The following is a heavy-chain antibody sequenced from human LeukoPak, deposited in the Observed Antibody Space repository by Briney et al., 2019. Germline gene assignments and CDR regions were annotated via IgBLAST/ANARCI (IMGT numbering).Heavy chain of an antibody. CDR2: ISAYNGNT. V-gene: IGHV1-18*01. CDR3: ARVQQWLRSIWFDP. J-gene: IGHJ5*02. Sequence: ASVKVSFKASGYTFTSYGISWVRQAPGQGLEWMGWISAYNGNTNYAQKLQGRVTMTTDTSTSTAYMELRSLRSDDTAVYYCARVQQWLRSIWFDPWGQGTLVTVSS. CDR1: GYTFTSYG. D-gene: IGHD6-19*01.